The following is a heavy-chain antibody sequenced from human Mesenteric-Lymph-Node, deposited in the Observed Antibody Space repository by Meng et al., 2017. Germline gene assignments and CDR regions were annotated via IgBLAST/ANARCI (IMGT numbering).Heavy chain of an antibody. D-gene: IGHD2-21*01. CDR2: IHHSGSA. CDR3: ASFDHIPRRNYFDY. Sequence: QVHLQESAPGLVEPSQTLALTCPVSGGSMSSGNYYWSWIRQPPGKGLEWIGYIHHSGSAYYNPSLKSRVSISVDTSKNQFSLNLNSMTAADTAVYYCASFDHIPRRNYFDYWGQGTLVTVSS. V-gene: IGHV4-30-4*01. CDR1: GGSMSSGNYY. J-gene: IGHJ4*02.